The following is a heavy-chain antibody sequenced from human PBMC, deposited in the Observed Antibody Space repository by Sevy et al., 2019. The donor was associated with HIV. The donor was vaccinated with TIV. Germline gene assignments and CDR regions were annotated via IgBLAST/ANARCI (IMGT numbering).Heavy chain of an antibody. V-gene: IGHV3-7*01. D-gene: IGHD3-10*01. Sequence: GGSLRLSCAASGFTFSSYWMSWVRQAPGKGLEWVANIKQDGSEKYYVDSVKGRLTISRDNAKNSLYLQMNSLRAEDTAVYYCAREGLWFGELYYYGMDVWGQGTTVTVSS. J-gene: IGHJ6*02. CDR1: GFTFSSYW. CDR2: IKQDGSEK. CDR3: AREGLWFGELYYYGMDV.